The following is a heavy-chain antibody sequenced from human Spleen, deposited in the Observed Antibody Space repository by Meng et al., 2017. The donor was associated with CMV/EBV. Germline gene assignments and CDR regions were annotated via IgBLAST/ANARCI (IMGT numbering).Heavy chain of an antibody. CDR2: INHSGST. CDR1: GGSFSGYY. V-gene: IGHV4-34*01. J-gene: IGHJ2*01. D-gene: IGHD2-2*01. Sequence: SETLSLTCAVYGGSFSGYYWSWIRQPPGKGLEWIGEINHSGSTNYNPSLKSRVTISVDTSKNQFSLKLSSVTAADTAVYYCARSFRYCSSTSCSYWYFNLWGRSTLVTVSS. CDR3: ARSFRYCSSTSCSYWYFNL.